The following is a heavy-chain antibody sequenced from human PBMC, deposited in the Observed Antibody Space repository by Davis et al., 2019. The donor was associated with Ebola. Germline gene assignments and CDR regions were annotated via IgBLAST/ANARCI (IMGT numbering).Heavy chain of an antibody. CDR2: IGRSGNVI. V-gene: IGHV3-48*04. J-gene: IGHJ4*02. CDR3: ARDGLGDFSYYDY. CDR1: GFTFSSYS. Sequence: GESLKISCAASGFTFSSYSMSWIRQAPGKGLDWLSYIGRSGNVIAYADSVKGRFTISRGNAKNSLYLEMDSLRAEDTAVYFCARDGLGDFSYYDYWGQGTLVTVSS. D-gene: IGHD2-21*01.